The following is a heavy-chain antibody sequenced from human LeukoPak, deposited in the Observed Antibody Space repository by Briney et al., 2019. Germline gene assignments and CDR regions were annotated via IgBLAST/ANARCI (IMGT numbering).Heavy chain of an antibody. CDR1: GYTFSRYY. J-gene: IGHJ4*02. D-gene: IGHD6-13*01. CDR3: ARDGIAAAGHFDY. V-gene: IGHV1-2*04. Sequence: GASVEVSCKASGYTFSRYYMHGVRQAPGQGLEWMGWINPNSGGTNYAQKFQGWVTMSRDTSISTAYMELSRLRSDDTAVYYCARDGIAAAGHFDYWGQGTLVTVSS. CDR2: INPNSGGT.